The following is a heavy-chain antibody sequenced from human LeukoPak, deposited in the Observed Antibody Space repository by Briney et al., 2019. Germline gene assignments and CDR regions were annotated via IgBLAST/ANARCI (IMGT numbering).Heavy chain of an antibody. CDR1: GGSISSYY. CDR3: ARHWQWLADEPFDY. Sequence: SETLSLTCTVSGGSISSYYWSWIRQPPGKGLEWIGYIYYSGSTNYNPSLKSRVTISVDTSKNQFSLKLSSVTAADTAVYYCARHWQWLADEPFDYWGQGTLVTVSS. CDR2: IYYSGST. V-gene: IGHV4-59*08. D-gene: IGHD6-19*01. J-gene: IGHJ4*02.